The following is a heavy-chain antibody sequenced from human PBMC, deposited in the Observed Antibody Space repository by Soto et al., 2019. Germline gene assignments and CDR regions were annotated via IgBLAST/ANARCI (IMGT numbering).Heavy chain of an antibody. CDR2: IFYSGTT. CDR1: GGPISSSTYY. V-gene: IGHV4-39*01. Sequence: QLQLQESGPGLVKPSETLSLTCTVSGGPISSSTYYWGWVRQPPGKGLEWIGSIFYSGTTYYNPSLKSRVTISVDTSKNQFSLKLSSVTAADTAVYYCARLRSAYVFAFDIWGQGTMVTVSS. CDR3: ARLRSAYVFAFDI. D-gene: IGHD5-12*01. J-gene: IGHJ3*02.